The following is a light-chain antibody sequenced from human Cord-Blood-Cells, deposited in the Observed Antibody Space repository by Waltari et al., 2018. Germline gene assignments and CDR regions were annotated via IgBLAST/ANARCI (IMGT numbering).Light chain of an antibody. CDR2: AAS. CDR1: QSISRY. CDR3: QQSYSTPPYT. V-gene: IGKV1-39*01. Sequence: DIQMTQSPSSLPESGGDRVPITCRASQSISRYLNWYQQKPGKAPKLMIYAASSLQSGVPSRFSGSGSGTDFNLTISSLQPEDFATYSCQQSYSTPPYTFGQGTKLEIK. J-gene: IGKJ2*01.